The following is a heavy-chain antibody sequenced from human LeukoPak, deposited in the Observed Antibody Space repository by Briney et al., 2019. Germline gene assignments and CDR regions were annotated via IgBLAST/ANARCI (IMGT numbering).Heavy chain of an antibody. D-gene: IGHD4-17*01. CDR2: IGGSGGST. CDR3: AKGSYGDYEH. Sequence: GGSLRLSCAASGFTFSNYAMSWVRQAPGKGLEWVSAIGGSGGSTYYTDSVKGRFTISRDNSKNTLYLQMNSLRAEDTAVYYCAKGSYGDYEHWGQGTLVTVSS. CDR1: GFTFSNYA. V-gene: IGHV3-23*01. J-gene: IGHJ1*01.